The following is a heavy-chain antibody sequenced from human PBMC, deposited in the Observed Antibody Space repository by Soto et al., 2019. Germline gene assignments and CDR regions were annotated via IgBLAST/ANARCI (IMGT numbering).Heavy chain of an antibody. CDR3: ARGVPDDFWSGYTDYYGMDV. D-gene: IGHD3-3*01. V-gene: IGHV4-4*02. Sequence: SETLSLTCAVSGGSISSSNWWSWVRQPPGKGLEWIGEIYHSGSTNYNPSLKSRVTISVDKSKNQFSLKLSSVTAADTAVYYCARGVPDDFWSGYTDYYGMDVWGQGTTVTVSS. J-gene: IGHJ6*02. CDR1: GGSISSSNW. CDR2: IYHSGST.